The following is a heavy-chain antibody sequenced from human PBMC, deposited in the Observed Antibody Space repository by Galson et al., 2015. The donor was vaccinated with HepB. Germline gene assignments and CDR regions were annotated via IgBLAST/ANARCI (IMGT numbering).Heavy chain of an antibody. CDR1: GDSVSSNSAV. CDR2: TYYRSNWYK. J-gene: IGHJ3*02. D-gene: IGHD6-13*01. CDR3: ARGIAAAGHALDI. V-gene: IGHV6-1*01. Sequence: CAISGDSVSSNSAVWSWIRQSPSNGLEWLGRTYYRSNWYKDDAVSVKGRITINPDTSKNQLSLHLNSVTPDDTAVYYCARGIAAAGHALDIWGQGTMVTVSS.